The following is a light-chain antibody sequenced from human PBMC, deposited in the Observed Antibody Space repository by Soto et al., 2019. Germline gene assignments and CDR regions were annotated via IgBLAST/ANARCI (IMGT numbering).Light chain of an antibody. Sequence: DIVMTQSPDSLAVSLGQGPTIKCPSSQSVLYSSSSSTKNYLAWYQQKPGQPPKLLIYWASTRESGVPERFSGSGSVTDFTLTINSLQAEDVAVYYCQQYYTTPWTFGQGTKVDIK. J-gene: IGKJ1*01. V-gene: IGKV4-1*01. CDR1: QSVLYSSSSSTKNY. CDR2: WAS. CDR3: QQYYTTPWT.